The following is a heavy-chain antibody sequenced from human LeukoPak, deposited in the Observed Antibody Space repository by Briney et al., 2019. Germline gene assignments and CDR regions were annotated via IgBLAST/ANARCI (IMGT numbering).Heavy chain of an antibody. V-gene: IGHV3-23*01. CDR3: ASGLNTVPLHWFDP. Sequence: PGGSLRLSCAASGFAFSSDAMSWVCQAPGKGLEWVSTISGNGGSTYYADSVKGRFTISRDNSKNTLYLRMNSLRAEDTAVYYYASGLNTVPLHWFDPWGQGTLVTVSS. J-gene: IGHJ5*02. CDR1: GFAFSSDA. CDR2: ISGNGGST. D-gene: IGHD4-11*01.